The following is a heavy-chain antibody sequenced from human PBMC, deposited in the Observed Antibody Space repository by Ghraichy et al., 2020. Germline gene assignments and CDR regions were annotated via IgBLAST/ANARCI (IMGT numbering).Heavy chain of an antibody. V-gene: IGHV4-38-2*02. D-gene: IGHD3-9*01. CDR2: IYHSGTT. CDR1: GYSISNNYY. Sequence: SETLSLTCTVSGYSISNNYYWGWIRQPPGKGLEWIGTIYHSGTTYYNPSLKSLVTISVDTSKNLFSLMFRSVTAADTAVYYCARGSQGDLVMPTYWGQGTLVTVSS. J-gene: IGHJ4*02. CDR3: ARGSQGDLVMPTY.